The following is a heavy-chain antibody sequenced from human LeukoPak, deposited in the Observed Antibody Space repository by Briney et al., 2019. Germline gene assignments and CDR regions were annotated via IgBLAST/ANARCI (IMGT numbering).Heavy chain of an antibody. CDR2: IYSNGIT. CDR1: GGSTSGYY. CDR3: AREGPGYSYVDY. Sequence: PSETLSLTCTVSGGSTSGYYWSWIRQPAGKGLEWIGRIYSNGITDYNPSLKSRVTMSVDTSKNKSALKLSSVTAADTAVYYCAREGPGYSYVDYWGQGTLVTVSS. V-gene: IGHV4-4*07. D-gene: IGHD5-18*01. J-gene: IGHJ4*02.